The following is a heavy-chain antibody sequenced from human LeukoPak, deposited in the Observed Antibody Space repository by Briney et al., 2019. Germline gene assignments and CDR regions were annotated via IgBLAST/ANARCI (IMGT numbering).Heavy chain of an antibody. J-gene: IGHJ4*02. CDR3: ARDNDACGYSYGYCYFDY. CDR2: IIPIFGTA. CDR1: GGTFSSYA. V-gene: IGHV1-69*01. D-gene: IGHD5-18*01. Sequence: SVKVSCKASGGTFSSYAISWVRQAPGQGLEWMGGIIPIFGTANYAQKFQGRVTITADESTSTAYMKLSSLRSEDTAVYYCARDNDACGYSYGYCYFDYWGQGTLVTVSS.